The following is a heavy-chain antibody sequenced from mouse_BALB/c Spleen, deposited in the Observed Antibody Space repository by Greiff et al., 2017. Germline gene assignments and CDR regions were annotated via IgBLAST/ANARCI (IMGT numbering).Heavy chain of an antibody. V-gene: IGHV1-14*01. D-gene: IGHD1-1*01. CDR1: GYTFTSYV. J-gene: IGHJ4*01. CDR3: AREAVVATRAMDY. Sequence: VQLQQSGPELVRPGASVKMSCKASGYTFTSYVMHWVKQKPGQGLEWIGYINPYNDGTKYNEKFKGKATLTSDKSSSTAYMELSSLTSEDSAVYYCAREAVVATRAMDYWGQGTSVTVSS. CDR2: INPYNDGT.